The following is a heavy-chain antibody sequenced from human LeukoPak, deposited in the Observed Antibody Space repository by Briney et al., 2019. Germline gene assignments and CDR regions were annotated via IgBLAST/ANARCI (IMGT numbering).Heavy chain of an antibody. Sequence: SETLSLTCTVSGYSISSGYYWGWIRQPPGQGLEWIGSIYHGGSTYYNPSLKSRVTISVDTSKNQFSLKLSSVTAADTAVYYCARYNYYDSSGYLRWGGQGTLVTVSS. J-gene: IGHJ4*02. V-gene: IGHV4-38-2*02. CDR2: IYHGGST. D-gene: IGHD3-22*01. CDR3: ARYNYYDSSGYLRW. CDR1: GYSISSGYY.